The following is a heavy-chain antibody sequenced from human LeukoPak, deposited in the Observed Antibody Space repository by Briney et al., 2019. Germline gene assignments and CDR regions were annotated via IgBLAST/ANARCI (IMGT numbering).Heavy chain of an antibody. Sequence: GGSLRLSCAASGFTFSSYAMSWVRQAPGKGLEWVSYISSSGCGIHYADSVKGRFTISRDNSKSTLYLQMNSLRAEDTAVYYCAKDGVSYGYEVGYFDYWGQGTLATVSS. J-gene: IGHJ4*02. CDR2: ISSSGCGI. CDR1: GFTFSSYA. V-gene: IGHV3-23*01. D-gene: IGHD5-18*01. CDR3: AKDGVSYGYEVGYFDY.